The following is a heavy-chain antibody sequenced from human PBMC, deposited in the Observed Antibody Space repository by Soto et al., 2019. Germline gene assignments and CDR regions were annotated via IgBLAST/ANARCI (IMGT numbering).Heavy chain of an antibody. CDR1: GGSINSYY. J-gene: IGHJ6*02. CDR2: IYYSGST. CDR3: ARDRVYDGMYV. V-gene: IGHV4-59*01. D-gene: IGHD3-10*01. Sequence: SETLSLTCTVSGGSINSYYWSWIRQPPGKGLEWIGYIYYSGSTYYNPSLKSRVTISVDTSKNQFSLKLTSVTAADTALYYCARDRVYDGMYVWAQGTTVTVSS.